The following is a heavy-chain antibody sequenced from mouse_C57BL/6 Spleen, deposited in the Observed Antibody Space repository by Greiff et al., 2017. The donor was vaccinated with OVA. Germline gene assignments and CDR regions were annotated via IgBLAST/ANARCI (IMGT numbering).Heavy chain of an antibody. D-gene: IGHD1-1*01. J-gene: IGHJ2*01. CDR3: AYGSSSVRVFDY. V-gene: IGHV1-53*01. CDR2: INPSNGGT. Sequence: QVQLQQSGTELVKPGASVKLSCKASGYTFTSYWMHWVKQRPGQGLEWIGNINPSNGGTNYNEKFKSKATLTVDKSSSTAYMQLSSLTSEDSAVYYCAYGSSSVRVFDYWGQGTTLTVSS. CDR1: GYTFTSYW.